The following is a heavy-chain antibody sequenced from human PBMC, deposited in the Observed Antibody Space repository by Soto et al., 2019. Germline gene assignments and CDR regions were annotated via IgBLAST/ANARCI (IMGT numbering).Heavy chain of an antibody. J-gene: IGHJ6*03. V-gene: IGHV4-59*01. CDR1: GGSISSYY. CDR2: IYYSGST. D-gene: IGHD6-19*01. Sequence: SETLSLTCTVSGGSISSYYWSWIRQPPGKGLEWIGYIYYSGSTNYNPSLKGRVTISVDTSKNQFSLKLSSVTAADTAVYYCARMAGDLFYYYYYMDVWGKGTTVTVSS. CDR3: ARMAGDLFYYYYYMDV.